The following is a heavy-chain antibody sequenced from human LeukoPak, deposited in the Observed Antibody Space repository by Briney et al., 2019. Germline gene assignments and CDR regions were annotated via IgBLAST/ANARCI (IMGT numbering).Heavy chain of an antibody. CDR3: AGDYEGNLAFDI. J-gene: IGHJ3*02. V-gene: IGHV3-21*01. Sequence: PGGPLRLSCAASGFSFSNCSMNWVRQAPGKGLEWVSSISSSSTYIYYADSLEGRFTISRDNVRNSLYLQMNSLRAEDTAVYYCAGDYEGNLAFDIWGQGTMVTVSS. D-gene: IGHD4-23*01. CDR2: ISSSSTYI. CDR1: GFSFSNCS.